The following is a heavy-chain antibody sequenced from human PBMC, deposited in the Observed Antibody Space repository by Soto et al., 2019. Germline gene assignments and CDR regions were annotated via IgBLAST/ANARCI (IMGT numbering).Heavy chain of an antibody. Sequence: SGPTLVNPTQTLTLTCTFSGFSLSTSGVGVGWIRQPPGKALEWLALIYWNDDKRYSPSLKSRLTITKDTAKNQVVLTMTNMDPVDTAKYYCAHRRGGRYFDWLLGSSKFDPWGQ. V-gene: IGHV2-5*01. D-gene: IGHD3-9*01. J-gene: IGHJ5*02. CDR1: GFSLSTSGVG. CDR2: IYWNDDK. CDR3: AHRRGGRYFDWLLGSSKFDP.